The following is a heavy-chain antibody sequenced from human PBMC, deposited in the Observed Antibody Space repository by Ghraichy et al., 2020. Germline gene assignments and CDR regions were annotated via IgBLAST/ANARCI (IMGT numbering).Heavy chain of an antibody. V-gene: IGHV4-39*01. CDR2: IYYRGNT. J-gene: IGHJ4*02. CDR3: ARRPRMSPVTTKD. D-gene: IGHD4-17*01. CDR1: GGSISDYNNY. Sequence: SETLSLTCTVSGGSISDYNNYWGWVRQPPGKGLEWIGAIYYRGNTYYTPSLQSRVTMSVDTSRNQFFLNLTSVTAADTAVYFCARRPRMSPVTTKDWGQGTLVTVSS.